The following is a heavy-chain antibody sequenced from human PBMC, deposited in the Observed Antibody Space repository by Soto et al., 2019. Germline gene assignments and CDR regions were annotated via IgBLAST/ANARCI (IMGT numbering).Heavy chain of an antibody. CDR1: GGSISSGGYY. Sequence: SETLSLTCTVSGGSISSGGYYWSWIRQHPGKGLEWIGYIYYSGSTYYNPSLKSRVTISVDTSKNQFSLKLSSVTAADTAVYYCARAWIQLRFARFDYWGQGTLVIVSS. J-gene: IGHJ4*02. V-gene: IGHV4-31*03. CDR2: IYYSGST. D-gene: IGHD5-18*01. CDR3: ARAWIQLRFARFDY.